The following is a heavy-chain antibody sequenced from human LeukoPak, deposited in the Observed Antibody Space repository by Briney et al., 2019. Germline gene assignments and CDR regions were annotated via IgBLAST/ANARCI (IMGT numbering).Heavy chain of an antibody. CDR1: GYTFTSYG. V-gene: IGHV1-18*01. J-gene: IGHJ6*03. Sequence: ASVKVSCKASGYTFTSYGISWVRQAPGQGLEWMGWISAYNGNTNYAQKLQGRVTMTTDTSTSTAYMELRSLRSDDTAVYYCARVPRIVGATTYYYYMDVWGKGTTVTVSS. CDR2: ISAYNGNT. CDR3: ARVPRIVGATTYYYYMDV. D-gene: IGHD1-26*01.